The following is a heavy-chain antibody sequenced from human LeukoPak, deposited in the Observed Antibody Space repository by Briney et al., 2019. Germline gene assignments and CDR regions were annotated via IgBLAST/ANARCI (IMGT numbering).Heavy chain of an antibody. Sequence: TSETLSLTCTVSGGSISSYYWSWIRQPPGKGLEWIGYIYYSGSTNYNPSLKSRVTISVDTSKNQFSLKLGSVTAADTAVYYCARGPLLLRYFDWHTRGLGAFDIWGQGTMVTVSS. J-gene: IGHJ3*02. CDR3: ARGPLLLRYFDWHTRGLGAFDI. CDR2: IYYSGST. CDR1: GGSISSYY. V-gene: IGHV4-59*08. D-gene: IGHD3-9*01.